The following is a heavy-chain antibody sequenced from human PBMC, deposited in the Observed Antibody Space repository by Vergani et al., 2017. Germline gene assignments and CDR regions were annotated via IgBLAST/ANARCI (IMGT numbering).Heavy chain of an antibody. CDR3: ARGLGVSIAGLKY. CDR2: INHSGST. J-gene: IGHJ4*02. Sequence: VQLVESGGGLVQPGGSLRLSCAASGFTFSSYWMSWVRQAPGKGLEWIGEINHSGSTNYNPSLKSRVTISVDTSKNQFSLKLSSVTAADTAVYYCARGLGVSIAGLKYWGQGTLVTVSS. D-gene: IGHD6-6*01. V-gene: IGHV4-34*01. CDR1: GFTFSSYW.